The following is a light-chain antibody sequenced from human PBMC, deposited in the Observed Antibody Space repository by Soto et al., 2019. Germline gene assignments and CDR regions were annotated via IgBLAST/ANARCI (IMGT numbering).Light chain of an antibody. CDR3: QQYNNWPPWT. V-gene: IGKV3-15*01. CDR2: GAS. CDR1: QSLSSSY. Sequence: EIALTQSPGTLSLSPGEGATLSCSASQSLSSSYLAWYQQKPGQAPRLLIYGASTRATGIPARFSGSGSGTEFTLAISSLQSEDFAVYYCQQYNNWPPWTFGQGTRWIS. J-gene: IGKJ1*01.